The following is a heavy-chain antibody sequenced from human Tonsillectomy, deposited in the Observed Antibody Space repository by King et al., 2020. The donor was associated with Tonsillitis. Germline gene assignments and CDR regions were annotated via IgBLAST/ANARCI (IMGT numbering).Heavy chain of an antibody. J-gene: IGHJ6*02. CDR1: GYSFTSYW. D-gene: IGHD2-15*01. Sequence: QLVQSGAEVKRPGESLRISCKGSGYSFTSYWITWVRQMPGKGLEWMGRIDPSDSYTDYSPSFQGHVTISADKSISTAYLQWRSLKASDTAMYYCARLVVPATAYHYYHGMDVWGQGATVTVSS. CDR3: ARLVVPATAYHYYHGMDV. V-gene: IGHV5-10-1*01. CDR2: IDPSDSYT.